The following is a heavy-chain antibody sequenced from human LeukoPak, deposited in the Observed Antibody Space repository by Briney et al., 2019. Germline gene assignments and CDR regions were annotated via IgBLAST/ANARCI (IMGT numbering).Heavy chain of an antibody. CDR3: ARAAVDSSLLYFDY. J-gene: IGHJ4*02. CDR1: GFTFSSYA. Sequence: PGGSLRLSCAASGFTFSSYAMHWVRQAPGKGLEYVSAISSNGGSTYYANSVKGRFTISRDNSKNTLYLQMGSLRAEDMAVYYCARAAVDSSLLYFDYWGQGTLVTVSS. D-gene: IGHD6-13*01. V-gene: IGHV3-64*01. CDR2: ISSNGGST.